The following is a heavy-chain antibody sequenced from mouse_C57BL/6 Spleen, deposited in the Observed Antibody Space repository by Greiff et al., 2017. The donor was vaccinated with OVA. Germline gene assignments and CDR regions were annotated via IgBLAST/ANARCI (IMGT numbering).Heavy chain of an antibody. J-gene: IGHJ4*01. CDR3: ARKDYGSSYAMDY. CDR1: GYTFTSYG. CDR2: IYPRSGNT. Sequence: VQLQQSGAELARPGASVKLSCKASGYTFTSYGISWVKQRPGQGLEWIGEIYPRSGNTYYNEKFKGKATLTADKSSSTAYMELRSLTSEDSAGYFCARKDYGSSYAMDYWGQGTSVTVSS. D-gene: IGHD1-1*01. V-gene: IGHV1-81*01.